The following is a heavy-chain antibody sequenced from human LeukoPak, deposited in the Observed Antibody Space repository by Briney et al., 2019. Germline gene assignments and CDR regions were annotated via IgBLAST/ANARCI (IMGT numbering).Heavy chain of an antibody. Sequence: GGSLRLSCAASGFTFSSYAMSWVRQAPGKGLEWVSYITSSGGDVYYADSVKGRFTISRDNAKNSLYLQMNSLRAEDTAVYYCARTDYPTDYWGQGTLVTVSS. CDR1: GFTFSSYA. CDR3: ARTDYPTDY. D-gene: IGHD4-11*01. V-gene: IGHV3-21*05. CDR2: ITSSGGDV. J-gene: IGHJ4*02.